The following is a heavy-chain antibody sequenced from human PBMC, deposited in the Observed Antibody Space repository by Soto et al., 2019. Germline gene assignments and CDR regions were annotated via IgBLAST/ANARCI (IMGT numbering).Heavy chain of an antibody. CDR3: ARKPDVATAKVGGGYVFDV. CDR1: SGSIFTTNW. CDR2: IYHSGCP. Sequence: QVQLQESGPGLVKPSGTLSLTFAASSGSIFTTNWWSWVRQSPGRGLQWIGEIYHSGCPKYNPSLKSRVSISIDKSKARFFLNLTSVTAADTAVYYCARKPDVATAKVGGGYVFDVWGQGTMVPVSS. D-gene: IGHD1-26*01. J-gene: IGHJ3*01. V-gene: IGHV4-4*02.